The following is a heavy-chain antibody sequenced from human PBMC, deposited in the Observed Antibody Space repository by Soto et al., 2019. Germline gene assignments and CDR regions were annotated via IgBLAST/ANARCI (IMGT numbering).Heavy chain of an antibody. J-gene: IGHJ6*02. V-gene: IGHV3-20*04. CDR3: ARVREPGDPYYYYYGMDV. D-gene: IGHD4-17*01. CDR2: INWNGGST. Sequence: PGGSLRLSCAASGFTFDDYGMSWVRQAPGKGLEWVSGINWNGGSTGYADSVKGRFTISRDNAKNSLYLQMNSLRAEDTALYYCARVREPGDPYYYYYGMDVWGQGTTVTVSS. CDR1: GFTFDDYG.